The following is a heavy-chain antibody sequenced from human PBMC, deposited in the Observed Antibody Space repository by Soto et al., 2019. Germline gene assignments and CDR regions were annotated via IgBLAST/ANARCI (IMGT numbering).Heavy chain of an antibody. V-gene: IGHV1-69*13. CDR1: GGTFSSYA. D-gene: IGHD3-3*01. Sequence: SVKVSCKASGGTFSSYAISWVRQAPGQGLEWMGGIIPIFGTANYAQKFQGRVTITADESTSTAYMELSSLRSEDTAVYYCARDLEPSDRYYYYNGMDVWGQGTTVTVSS. J-gene: IGHJ6*02. CDR3: ARDLEPSDRYYYYNGMDV. CDR2: IIPIFGTA.